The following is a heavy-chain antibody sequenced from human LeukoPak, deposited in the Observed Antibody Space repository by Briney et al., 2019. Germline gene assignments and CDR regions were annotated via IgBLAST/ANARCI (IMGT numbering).Heavy chain of an antibody. J-gene: IGHJ4*02. CDR1: GFTFSSYG. V-gene: IGHV3-23*01. Sequence: GGSLRLSCAASGFTFSSYGMSWVRQAPGKGLEWVSGISGSGDSTYYADSVKGRFTISRDNSKNTLYLQMNSLRAEDTAVYYCARRSGIAVAGAFDYWGQGTLVTVSS. D-gene: IGHD6-19*01. CDR2: ISGSGDST. CDR3: ARRSGIAVAGAFDY.